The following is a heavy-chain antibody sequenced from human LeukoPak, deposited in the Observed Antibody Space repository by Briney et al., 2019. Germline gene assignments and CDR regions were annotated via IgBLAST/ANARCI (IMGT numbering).Heavy chain of an antibody. CDR3: AKAYYGSGSYIDY. CDR2: IWYDGSNK. D-gene: IGHD3-10*01. V-gene: IGHV3-33*06. J-gene: IGHJ4*02. CDR1: GFTFSSYG. Sequence: GGSLRLSCAASGFTFSSYGMHWVRQAPGKGLEWVAVIWYDGSNKYYADPVKGRFTISRDNSKNTLYLQMNSLRAEDTAVYYCAKAYYGSGSYIDYWGQGTLVTVSS.